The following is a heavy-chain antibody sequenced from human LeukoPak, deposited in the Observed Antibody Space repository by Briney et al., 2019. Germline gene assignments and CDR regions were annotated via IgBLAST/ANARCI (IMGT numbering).Heavy chain of an antibody. D-gene: IGHD2-2*03. CDR3: ARLDNVRGAFDY. J-gene: IGHJ4*02. CDR1: GGSISSYY. CDR2: IYYSGST. Sequence: PSETLSLTCTVSGGSISSYYWRWIRQPPGKGLEWIGYIYYSGSTNYNPSLKSRVTISVDTSQNQFSLQLSSVTAAGTAVYFCARLDNVRGAFDYWGQGTLVTVSS. V-gene: IGHV4-59*01.